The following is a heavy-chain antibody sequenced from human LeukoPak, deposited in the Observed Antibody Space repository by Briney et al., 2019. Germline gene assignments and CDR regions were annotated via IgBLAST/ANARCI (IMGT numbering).Heavy chain of an antibody. J-gene: IGHJ1*01. CDR3: ARGYYDSSDFEYLQH. CDR2: MYPNSGNT. CDR1: GYTFTNYD. D-gene: IGHD3-22*01. Sequence: ASVKVSCKASGYTFTNYDINWVRLATGPRLEWMGYMYPNSGNTGYAQKFQDRVTITSDTSISTVYTELRRLRSDDTAVFYCARGYYDSSDFEYLQHWGQGTLVTVSS. V-gene: IGHV1-8*03.